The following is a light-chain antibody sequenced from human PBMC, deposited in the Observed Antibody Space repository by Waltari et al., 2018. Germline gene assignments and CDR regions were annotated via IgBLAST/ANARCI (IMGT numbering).Light chain of an antibody. CDR3: QQYNNWGA. J-gene: IGKJ1*01. CDR2: GIS. V-gene: IGKV3-15*01. Sequence: IVMTQSPPTLSVSPGERVTLACGASQSVGSNLAWYQQRPGQAPRLLIYGISNRATGVPARFSGSGSGTDFTLTISSLQSEDFAVYYCQQYNNWGAFGQGTKVEMK. CDR1: QSVGSN.